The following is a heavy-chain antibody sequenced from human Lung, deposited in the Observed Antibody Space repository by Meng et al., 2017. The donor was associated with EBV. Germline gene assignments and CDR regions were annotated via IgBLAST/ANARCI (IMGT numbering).Heavy chain of an antibody. CDR1: GGSISSGDYY. CDR3: ATIKERTTVTPFDY. D-gene: IGHD4-17*01. V-gene: IGHV4-30-4*01. CDR2: IYYSGST. Sequence: QVKWKESGPGMVKPSQSLSLTCTVSGGSISSGDYYWSWIRQPPGKGLEWIGYIYYSGSTYYNPSLKSRVTISVDTSKNQFSLKLSSVTAADTAVYYCATIKERTTVTPFDYWGQGTLVTVAS. J-gene: IGHJ4*02.